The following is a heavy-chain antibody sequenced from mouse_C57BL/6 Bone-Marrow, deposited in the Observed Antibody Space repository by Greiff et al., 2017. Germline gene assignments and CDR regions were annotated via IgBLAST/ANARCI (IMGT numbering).Heavy chain of an antibody. J-gene: IGHJ4*01. CDR3: ARHGSYYYAMDY. CDR2: ISNGGGST. Sequence: EVQLQESGGGLVQPGGSLKLSCAASGFTFSDYYMYWVRQTPEKRLEWVAYISNGGGSTYYPDTVKGRFTISRDNAKNTLYLQMSRLKSEDTAMYYCARHGSYYYAMDYWGQGTSVTVSS. CDR1: GFTFSDYY. V-gene: IGHV5-12*01. D-gene: IGHD1-1*01.